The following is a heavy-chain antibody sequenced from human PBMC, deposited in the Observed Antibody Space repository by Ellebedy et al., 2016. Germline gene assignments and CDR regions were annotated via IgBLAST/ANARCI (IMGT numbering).Heavy chain of an antibody. CDR1: GFTFDDYA. CDR2: ISWNSGSI. V-gene: IGHV3-9*01. Sequence: SLKISXAASGFTFDDYAMHWVRQAPGKGLEWVSGISWNSGSIGYADSVKGRFTISRDNAKNSLYLQMNSLRAEDTALYYCAKGIDYWGQGTLVTVSS. J-gene: IGHJ4*02. CDR3: AKGIDY. D-gene: IGHD3-10*01.